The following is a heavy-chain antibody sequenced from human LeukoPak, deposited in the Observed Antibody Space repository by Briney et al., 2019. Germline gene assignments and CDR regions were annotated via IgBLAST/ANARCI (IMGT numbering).Heavy chain of an antibody. Sequence: PSETLSLTCTVSSGSINSNGYYWSWIRQYPGKGLEWIGYIYYSGSTYYNPSLKSRVTISVDTSKNQFSLKLTSVTAADTAVYYCAIWNGAFDIWGQGAMVTVSS. V-gene: IGHV4-31*03. CDR3: AIWNGAFDI. CDR1: SGSINSNGYY. J-gene: IGHJ3*02. CDR2: IYYSGST. D-gene: IGHD1-1*01.